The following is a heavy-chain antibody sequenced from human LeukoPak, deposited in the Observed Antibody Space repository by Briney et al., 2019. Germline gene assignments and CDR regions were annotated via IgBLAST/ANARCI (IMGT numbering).Heavy chain of an antibody. CDR2: IYPGDSDT. D-gene: IGHD5-24*01. J-gene: IGHJ4*02. V-gene: IGHV5-51*01. CDR3: ARQDERLQLGY. Sequence: GESLKISCKGSGYSFTSYWISWVRQMPGKGLEWMGIIYPGDSDTRYSPSFQGQVTLSADKSISTAFLQWSSLKASDTAMYYCARQDERLQLGYWGQGTLVTVSS. CDR1: GYSFTSYW.